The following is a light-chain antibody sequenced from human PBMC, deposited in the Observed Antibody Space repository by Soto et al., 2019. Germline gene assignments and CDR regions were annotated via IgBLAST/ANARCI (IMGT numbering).Light chain of an antibody. CDR2: GAS. J-gene: IGKJ5*01. CDR3: QQYGSSPFT. CDR1: QSVSSNY. V-gene: IGKV3-20*01. Sequence: DIVMTQSPDSLAVSLGERATLSCRASQSVSSNYLAWYQQKPGQAPRLLIYGASSRATGIPDRFSGSGSGTDFTLTISRLEPEDFAVYYCQQYGSSPFTFGQGTRLEIK.